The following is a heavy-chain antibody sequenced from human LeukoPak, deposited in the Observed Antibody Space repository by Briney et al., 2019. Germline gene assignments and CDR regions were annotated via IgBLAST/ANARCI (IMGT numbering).Heavy chain of an antibody. J-gene: IGHJ4*02. D-gene: IGHD3-10*01. CDR3: AKDWAPNPKVRGYKPTAVFDY. V-gene: IGHV3-23*01. CDR2: ISGSGGSI. Sequence: PGGSLRLSCAASGFTFSSYAMSWVRQAPGKGLEWVSAISGSGGSIYYADSVKGRFTISRDNSKNTLYLQMNSLRAEDTAVYYCAKDWAPNPKVRGYKPTAVFDYWGQGTLVTVSS. CDR1: GFTFSSYA.